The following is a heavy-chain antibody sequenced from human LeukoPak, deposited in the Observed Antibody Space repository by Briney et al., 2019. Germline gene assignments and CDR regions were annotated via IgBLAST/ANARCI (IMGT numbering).Heavy chain of an antibody. Sequence: SETLSLTCTVSGGSISSSSYYWGWIRQPPGKGLEWIGSIYYSGSTYYNPSLKSRVTISVDTSKNQFSLKLSSVTAADTAVYYCARGPYYDILTGSVREKKEYYFDYWGRGTLVTVSS. D-gene: IGHD3-9*01. J-gene: IGHJ4*02. CDR2: IYYSGST. V-gene: IGHV4-39*07. CDR3: ARGPYYDILTGSVREKKEYYFDY. CDR1: GGSISSSSYY.